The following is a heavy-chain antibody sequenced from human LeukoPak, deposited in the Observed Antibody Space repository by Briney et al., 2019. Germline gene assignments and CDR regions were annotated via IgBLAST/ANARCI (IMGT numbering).Heavy chain of an antibody. CDR1: GFTFTNSV. Sequence: ASVKVSCKASGFTFTNSVMQWVRQARGQRLEWIGWIVVGSGNTNYAQKFQERVTITRDMSTSTAYMELSSLRSEDTAIYYCAADELQWLHWGQGTLVTVSS. CDR2: IVVGSGNT. CDR3: AADELQWLH. D-gene: IGHD6-19*01. J-gene: IGHJ4*02. V-gene: IGHV1-58*02.